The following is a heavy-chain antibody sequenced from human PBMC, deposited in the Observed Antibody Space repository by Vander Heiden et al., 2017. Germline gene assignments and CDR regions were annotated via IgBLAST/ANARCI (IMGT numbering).Heavy chain of an antibody. CDR1: GYTFTSYD. Sequence: QVQLVQPGAQVKKPGASVKVPCTAPGYTFTSYDINWVRQPTGQGLEWMGWMNPNSGNTGYAQKFQDRVTMTRNTSISTAYMELSSLRSEDTAVYYCARGLYGDLGYWCQGTLVTVSS. J-gene: IGHJ4*02. CDR2: MNPNSGNT. CDR3: ARGLYGDLGY. V-gene: IGHV1-8*01. D-gene: IGHD4-17*01.